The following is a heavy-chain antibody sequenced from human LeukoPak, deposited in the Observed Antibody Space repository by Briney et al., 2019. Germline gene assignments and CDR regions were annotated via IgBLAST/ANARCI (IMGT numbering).Heavy chain of an antibody. J-gene: IGHJ4*02. D-gene: IGHD2-21*01. Sequence: PGGSLRLSCAASGFTFSNYSMNWVRQAPGKGLEWVSSIISNSNYIYYADSVKGRFTISRDNAKNSLYLQMNSLRAGDTAVYYCARDVVGDYWGQGTLVTVSS. CDR1: GFTFSNYS. CDR2: IISNSNYI. V-gene: IGHV3-21*01. CDR3: ARDVVGDY.